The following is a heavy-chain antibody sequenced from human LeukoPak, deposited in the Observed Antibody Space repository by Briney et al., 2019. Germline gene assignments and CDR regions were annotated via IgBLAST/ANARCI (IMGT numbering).Heavy chain of an antibody. D-gene: IGHD3-22*01. Sequence: GASVKVSCNASGYTFTDYYMHWVRQAPGQGLEWMGWINPNIGGTNYAQKFQGRVTMTRDTSTSTAYMELSRLRSDDTAVYYCARAGIWDYSDSSGYHNAAFDIWGQGTMVTVSS. J-gene: IGHJ3*02. CDR2: INPNIGGT. V-gene: IGHV1-2*02. CDR1: GYTFTDYY. CDR3: ARAGIWDYSDSSGYHNAAFDI.